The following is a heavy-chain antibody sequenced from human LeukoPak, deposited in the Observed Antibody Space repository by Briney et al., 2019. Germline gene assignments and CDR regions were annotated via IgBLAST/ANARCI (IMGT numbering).Heavy chain of an antibody. V-gene: IGHV1-3*01. J-gene: IGHJ4*02. CDR3: ARDLSYYGSGSYYIY. Sequence: ASVKVSCKASGYTFTSYAMHWVRQAPGQRLEWMGWINAGNGNTKYSQKFQGRVTITRDTSASTAYMELSSLRSEDTAVYYCARDLSYYGSGSYYIYWGQGTLVTDSS. CDR2: INAGNGNT. CDR1: GYTFTSYA. D-gene: IGHD3-10*01.